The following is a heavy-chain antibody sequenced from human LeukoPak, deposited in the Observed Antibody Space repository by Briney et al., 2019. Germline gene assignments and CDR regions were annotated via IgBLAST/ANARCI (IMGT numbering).Heavy chain of an antibody. CDR1: GFTFSSYW. CDR3: ARGSCGPDY. V-gene: IGHV3-7*04. CDR2: IKHDGSEK. D-gene: IGHD6-13*01. J-gene: IGHJ4*02. Sequence: PGGSMRLSCATSGFTFSSYWMSWVRQAPGKGLEWVANIKHDGSEKYYVYSVKGRFTISRDNAKNSLYLQRNSLRGEDTAVYYGARGSCGPDYWGQGTLVTVSS.